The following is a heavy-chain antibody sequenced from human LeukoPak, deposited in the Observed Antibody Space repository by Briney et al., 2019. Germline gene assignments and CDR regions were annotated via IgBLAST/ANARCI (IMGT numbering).Heavy chain of an antibody. V-gene: IGHV1-18*01. CDR3: ARGGYGDRDFDY. CDR2: ISAYNGNT. CDR1: GYTFTSYG. J-gene: IGHJ4*02. Sequence: VASVKVSCKASGYTFTSYGISWVRQAPGQGLEWMGWISAYNGNTNYAQKLQGRVTMTRNTSISTAYMELSSLRSEDTAVYYCARGGYGDRDFDYWGQGTLVTVSS. D-gene: IGHD4-17*01.